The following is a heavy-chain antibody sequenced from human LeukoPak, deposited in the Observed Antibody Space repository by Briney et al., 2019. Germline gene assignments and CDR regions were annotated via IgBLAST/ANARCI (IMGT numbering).Heavy chain of an antibody. J-gene: IGHJ4*02. CDR1: GGSISSYY. CDR3: AREGYYDSSGYRIDY. CDR2: IYTSGST. Sequence: PSETLSLTCTVSGGSISSYYWSWIRQPAGKGLEWIGRIYTSGSTNYNPSLKSRVTMSVDTSKNQFSLKLSSVTAADTAVYYCAREGYYDSSGYRIDYWGQGTRVTVSS. V-gene: IGHV4-4*07. D-gene: IGHD3-22*01.